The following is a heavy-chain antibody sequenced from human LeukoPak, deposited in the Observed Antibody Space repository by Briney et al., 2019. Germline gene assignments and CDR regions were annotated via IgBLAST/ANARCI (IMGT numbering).Heavy chain of an antibody. J-gene: IGHJ4*02. D-gene: IGHD3-22*01. CDR1: GYTFTGYY. CDR3: ARVHLSSETYSVGD. V-gene: IGHV1-2*02. CDR2: INPNSGGT. Sequence: ASVKVSCKASGYTFTGYYMHWVRQAPGQGLEWMGWINPNSGGTNYAQKFQGRVTMTRDTSISTAYMELSRLRSDDTAVYYCARVHLSSETYSVGDWGQGTLVTVSS.